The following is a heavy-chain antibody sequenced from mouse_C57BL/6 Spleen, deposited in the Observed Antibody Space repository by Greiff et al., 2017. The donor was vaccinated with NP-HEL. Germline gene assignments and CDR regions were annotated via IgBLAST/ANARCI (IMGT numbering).Heavy chain of an antibody. CDR1: GYTFTEYT. D-gene: IGHD1-1*01. Sequence: QVQLQQSGAELVKPGASVKLSCKASGYTFTEYTIHWVKQRSGQGLEWIGWFYPGSGSIKYNEKFKDKATLPADKSSSTVYMELSRLTSEDSAVYFCARHSPYYYGRTRYAMDYWGQGTSVTVSS. CDR3: ARHSPYYYGRTRYAMDY. CDR2: FYPGSGSI. J-gene: IGHJ4*01. V-gene: IGHV1-62-2*01.